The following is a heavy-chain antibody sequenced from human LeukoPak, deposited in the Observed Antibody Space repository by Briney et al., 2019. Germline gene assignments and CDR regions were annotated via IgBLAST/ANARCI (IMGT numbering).Heavy chain of an antibody. V-gene: IGHV1-69*13. CDR3: ARVRPPPYYYYGMDV. CDR2: IIPIFGTA. J-gene: IGHJ6*02. D-gene: IGHD6-6*01. CDR1: GGTFSSYA. Sequence: SVKVSCKASGGTFSSYAISWVRQAPGQGLEWMGGIIPIFGTANYAQKFQGRVTITADESTSTAYMELSSLRSEDTAVYYCARVRPPPYYYYGMDVWGQGTTVTVSS.